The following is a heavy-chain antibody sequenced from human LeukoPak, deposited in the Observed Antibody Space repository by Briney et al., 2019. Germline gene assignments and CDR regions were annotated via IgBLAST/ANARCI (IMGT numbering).Heavy chain of an antibody. J-gene: IGHJ3*02. CDR1: GFTFSTYW. CDR2: IQYDGSTT. CDR3: ARALVAGVTLNALDI. Sequence: GGSLRLSCAASGFTFSTYWMHWVRQAPGKGLVWVARIQYDGSTTSYADSVKGRFTISRDNAKKTLYVQMNSLRAEDTAVYCCARALVAGVTLNALDIWGQGTMVTVSS. V-gene: IGHV3-74*01. D-gene: IGHD2-15*01.